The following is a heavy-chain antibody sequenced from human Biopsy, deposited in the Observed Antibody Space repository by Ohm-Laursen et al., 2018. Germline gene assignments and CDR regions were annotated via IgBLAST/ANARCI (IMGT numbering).Heavy chain of an antibody. CDR2: INAKTGDT. CDR3: TRGGYYYDSLAYYYWFDP. Sequence: ASVKVSCKASGYTFTGYHVHWVRQAPGQGLEWMGWINAKTGDTNYAQKFQGGVTMTRDTSISTAYVDLSSLRSDDTAVYYCTRGGYYYDSLAYYYWFDPWGQGTLVTVSS. V-gene: IGHV1-2*02. D-gene: IGHD3-22*01. CDR1: GYTFTGYH. J-gene: IGHJ5*02.